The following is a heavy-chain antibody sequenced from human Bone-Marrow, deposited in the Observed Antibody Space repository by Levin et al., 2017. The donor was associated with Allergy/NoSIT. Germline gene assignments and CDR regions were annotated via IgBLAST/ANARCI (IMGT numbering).Heavy chain of an antibody. CDR2: IWFDGSNI. CDR1: GFSFSSYG. D-gene: IGHD4-17*01. V-gene: IGHV3-33*01. CDR3: VRGERGEPYYGDFDR. J-gene: IGHJ4*02. Sequence: GESLKISCASSGFSFSSYGMHWVRQAPGKGLEWVAIIWFDGSNIEYADSVKGRFSISRDNLNSTLYLQMNSLRVDDTAIYYCVRGERGEPYYGDFDRWGQGTRVTVSS.